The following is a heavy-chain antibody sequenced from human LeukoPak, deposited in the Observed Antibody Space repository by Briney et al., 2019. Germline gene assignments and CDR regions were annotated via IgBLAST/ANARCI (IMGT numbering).Heavy chain of an antibody. CDR3: ARDRGSSGNDYYFDY. D-gene: IGHD6-25*01. Sequence: SETLSLTCIVSGGSISSYYWTWIRQPPGKGLEWIGNIYNGGSTNYNPSLKGRVTISADTSKNQFSLKVSSVTAADAAVYYCARDRGSSGNDYYFDYWGQGTLVTVSS. CDR2: IYNGGST. CDR1: GGSISSYY. J-gene: IGHJ4*02. V-gene: IGHV4-59*01.